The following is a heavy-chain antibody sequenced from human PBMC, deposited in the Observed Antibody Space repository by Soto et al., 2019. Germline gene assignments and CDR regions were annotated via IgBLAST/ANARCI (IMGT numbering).Heavy chain of an antibody. V-gene: IGHV1-8*01. Sequence: QVQLEQSGTEVKKPGASVKISCKASGYTFIHNDINWVRQASGQGLEWMGWMSPKSGNTGSAQKFQGRVTMTSDTSITTAYMELTGLTSSDSAIYYCARMYGGSTLDIWGQGSLVVVSS. CDR3: ARMYGGSTLDI. D-gene: IGHD5-12*01. J-gene: IGHJ4*02. CDR1: GYTFIHND. CDR2: MSPKSGNT.